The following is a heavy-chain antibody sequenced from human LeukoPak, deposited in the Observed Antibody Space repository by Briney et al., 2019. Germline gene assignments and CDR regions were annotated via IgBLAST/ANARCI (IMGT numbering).Heavy chain of an antibody. Sequence: ASVKVSRKASGYTFTGYYMHWVRQAPGQGLEWMGWINPNSGGTNYAQKFQGRVTMTSDTSISTAYMELSRLRSDDTAVYYCARGTLSHYYDSSGYYLIWGQGTLVTVSS. J-gene: IGHJ4*02. CDR1: GYTFTGYY. V-gene: IGHV1-2*02. CDR2: INPNSGGT. CDR3: ARGTLSHYYDSSGYYLI. D-gene: IGHD3-22*01.